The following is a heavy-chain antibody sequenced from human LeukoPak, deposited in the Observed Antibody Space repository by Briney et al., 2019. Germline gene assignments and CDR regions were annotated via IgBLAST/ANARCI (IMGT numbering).Heavy chain of an antibody. V-gene: IGHV3-33*01. Sequence: GGSLRLSCAASGFTFSSYGMHWVRQAPGKGLEWVAVIWYDGSNKYYADSVKGRFTISRDNSKNTLYLQMNSLRAEDTAVYYCARGTLLWFGLEGMDVWGQGTTVTVSS. CDR3: ARGTLLWFGLEGMDV. CDR1: GFTFSSYG. D-gene: IGHD3-10*01. CDR2: IWYDGSNK. J-gene: IGHJ6*02.